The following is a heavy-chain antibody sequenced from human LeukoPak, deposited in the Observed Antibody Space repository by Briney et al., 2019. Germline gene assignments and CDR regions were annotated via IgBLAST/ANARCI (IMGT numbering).Heavy chain of an antibody. V-gene: IGHV5-51*01. CDR3: ARQDYCSSTSCYWYFDL. D-gene: IGHD2-2*01. CDR2: IYPGDSET. CDR1: GYSFANYW. J-gene: IGHJ2*01. Sequence: GESLKISCKGSGYSFANYWIAWVRQMPGKGLEWMGFIYPGDSETRYSPSFQGQVTISADESISTAYLQWSSLKASDTATYYCARQDYCSSTSCYWYFDLWGRGTLVTVSS.